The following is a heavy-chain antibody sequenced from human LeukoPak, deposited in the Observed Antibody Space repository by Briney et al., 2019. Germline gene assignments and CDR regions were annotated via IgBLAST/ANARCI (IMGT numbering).Heavy chain of an antibody. D-gene: IGHD6-6*01. Sequence: GRSLRLSCAASGFTFSSYGMHWVRQAPGKGLEWVVVIWYDGSNKYYADSVKGRFTISRDNSKNTLYLQMNSLRAEDTAVYYCARDLYSSSSWSHYWGQGTLVTASS. CDR3: ARDLYSSSSWSHY. CDR1: GFTFSSYG. CDR2: IWYDGSNK. J-gene: IGHJ4*02. V-gene: IGHV3-33*01.